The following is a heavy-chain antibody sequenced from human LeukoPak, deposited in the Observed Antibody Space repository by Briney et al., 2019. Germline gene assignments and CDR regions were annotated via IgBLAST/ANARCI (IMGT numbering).Heavy chain of an antibody. V-gene: IGHV1-18*01. CDR1: GYTFTSYG. J-gene: IGHJ5*02. D-gene: IGHD5-24*01. CDR3: ARWADGYNYKSWFDP. Sequence: ASVKVSCKASGYTFTSYGISWVRQAPGQGLEWMGWISAYNGNTNYAQKLQGRVTMTTDTSTGTAYMELRSLRSDDTAVYYCARWADGYNYKSWFDPWGQGTLVTVSS. CDR2: ISAYNGNT.